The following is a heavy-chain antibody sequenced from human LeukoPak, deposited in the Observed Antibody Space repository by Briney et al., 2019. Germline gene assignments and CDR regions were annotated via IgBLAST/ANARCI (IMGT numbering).Heavy chain of an antibody. Sequence: PGGSLRLSCVASGFTFRRYGMSWVRQAPGRGLEWVSGISGSGGSTYYADSVKGRFTISRDNSKNTLFLQMNSLRAADMAVYYCAKEYDYDWFDPWGQGTLVTVSS. V-gene: IGHV3-23*01. CDR3: AKEYDYDWFDP. CDR2: ISGSGGST. D-gene: IGHD4-17*01. J-gene: IGHJ5*02. CDR1: GFTFRRYG.